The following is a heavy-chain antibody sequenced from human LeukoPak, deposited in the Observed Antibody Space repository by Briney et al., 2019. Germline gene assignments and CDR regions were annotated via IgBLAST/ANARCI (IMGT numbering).Heavy chain of an antibody. CDR2: IKQDGSKQ. J-gene: IGHJ4*02. V-gene: IGHV3-7*01. CDR3: ARGEYSSGY. CDR1: GFTCSDFW. Sequence: SGGSLRLSCADSGFTCSDFWMRWVRQAPGKELEWVANIKQDGSKQYYLDSVKGRFTISRDNAKNSLYLQMNSLRAEDTAVYYCARGEYSSGYWGQGTLVTVSS. D-gene: IGHD5-18*01.